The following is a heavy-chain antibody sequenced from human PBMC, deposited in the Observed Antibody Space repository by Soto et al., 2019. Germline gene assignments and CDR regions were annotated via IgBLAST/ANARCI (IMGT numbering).Heavy chain of an antibody. D-gene: IGHD4-4*01. CDR3: ARGNLGGFDL. V-gene: IGHV3-74*01. J-gene: IGHJ3*01. Sequence: EVQLVESEGGLVQRGGSLRLSCAASGFTFDYYWMHWVRQAPGQGLVWVAHIQNDGSRTTYADSVKGQFTISRDNAKNTMYLQMNSLGAEDTAVYYCARGNLGGFDLWGQGTTVTVSS. CDR1: GFTFDYYW. CDR2: IQNDGSRT.